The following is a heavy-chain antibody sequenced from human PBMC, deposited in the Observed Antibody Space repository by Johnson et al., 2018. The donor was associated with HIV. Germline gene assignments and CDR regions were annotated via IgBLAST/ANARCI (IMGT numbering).Heavy chain of an antibody. CDR2: IRHDGNNK. J-gene: IGHJ3*02. V-gene: IGHV3-30*02. CDR3: AKPVVPAGDDLDMYEFAFYI. CDR1: GFTFSNYG. D-gene: IGHD2-2*01. Sequence: QMQLVESGGGVVQPGRSRRLSCAAFGFTFSNYGMHWVRLAPGKGLEWVAFIRHDGNNKYYADSVKGRFTISRDNSKNTLSLQMNSLRVEDTAVYYCAKPVVPAGDDLDMYEFAFYIWGQGTMVTVS.